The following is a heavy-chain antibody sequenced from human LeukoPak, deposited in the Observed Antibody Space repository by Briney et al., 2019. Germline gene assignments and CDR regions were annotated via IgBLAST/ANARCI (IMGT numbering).Heavy chain of an antibody. CDR3: ARGIADYGDPYFDY. CDR1: GYTFTSYG. Sequence: ASVKVSCKASGYTFTSYGINWVRQAPGQGLEWMGWISAYNGDTNYAQKLQGRVTMTTDTSTSTAYMELRSLRSDDTAVYYCARGIADYGDPYFDYWGQGTLVTVSS. CDR2: ISAYNGDT. J-gene: IGHJ4*02. D-gene: IGHD4-17*01. V-gene: IGHV1-18*01.